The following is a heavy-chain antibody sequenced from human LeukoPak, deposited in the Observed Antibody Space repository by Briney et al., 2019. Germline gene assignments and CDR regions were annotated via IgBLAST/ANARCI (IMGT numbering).Heavy chain of an antibody. J-gene: IGHJ4*02. CDR2: INPNSGGT. V-gene: IGHV1-2*02. Sequence: ASVKVSCKASGYTFTGYYMHWVRQAPGQGLEWMGWINPNSGGTNYAQKFQGRVTMTRDTSISTAYMELSRLRSDDTAVYYCARDRGYYDSSGYYYFDYWGQETLVTVSS. CDR1: GYTFTGYY. CDR3: ARDRGYYDSSGYYYFDY. D-gene: IGHD3-22*01.